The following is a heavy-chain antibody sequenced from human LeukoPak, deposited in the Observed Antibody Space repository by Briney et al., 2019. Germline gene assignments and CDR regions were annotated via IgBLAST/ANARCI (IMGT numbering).Heavy chain of an antibody. CDR1: GYSISSGYY. CDR3: AREVGCSGGSCYPYYYYYYGMDF. V-gene: IGHV4-38-2*02. CDR2: IYHSGST. Sequence: SETLSLTCAVSGYSISSGYYWGWIRQPPGKGVEWIGSIYHSGSTYYNPSLKSRVTISVDTSKNQFSLKLSSVTAADTAVYYCAREVGCSGGSCYPYYYYYYGMDFWGKGTTVTVSS. J-gene: IGHJ6*04. D-gene: IGHD2-15*01.